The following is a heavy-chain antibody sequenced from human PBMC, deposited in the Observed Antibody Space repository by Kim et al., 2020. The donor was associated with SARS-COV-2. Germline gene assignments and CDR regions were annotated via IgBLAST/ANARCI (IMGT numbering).Heavy chain of an antibody. V-gene: IGHV1-46*01. CDR3: ARTCSGGSCSTERYYFDY. J-gene: IGHJ4*02. Sequence: ASVKVSCKASGYTFTSYYMHWVRQAPGQGLEWMGIINPSGGSTSYAQKFQGRVTMTRDTSTSTVYMELSSLRSEDTAVYYCARTCSGGSCSTERYYFDYWGQGTLVTVSS. CDR1: GYTFTSYY. CDR2: INPSGGST. D-gene: IGHD2-15*01.